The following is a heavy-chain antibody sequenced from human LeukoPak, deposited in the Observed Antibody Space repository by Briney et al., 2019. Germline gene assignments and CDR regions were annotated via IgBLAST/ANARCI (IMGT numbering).Heavy chain of an antibody. CDR3: ARCDYYDSSGYYFFDY. Sequence: GASVKVSCKASGGTFISYAISWVRQAPGQGLEWMGGIIPIFGTANYAQKFQGRVMITADESTSTAYMELSSLRSEDTAVYYCARCDYYDSSGYYFFDYWGQGTLVTVSS. CDR1: GGTFISYA. J-gene: IGHJ4*02. D-gene: IGHD3-22*01. CDR2: IIPIFGTA. V-gene: IGHV1-69*13.